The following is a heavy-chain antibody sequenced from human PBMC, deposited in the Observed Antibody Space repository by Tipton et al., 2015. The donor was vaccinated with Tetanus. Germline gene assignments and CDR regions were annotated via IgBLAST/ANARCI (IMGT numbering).Heavy chain of an antibody. Sequence: QSGPEVKKPGASVKVSCKASGYTFTSYYMHWVRQAPGQGLEWMGIINPSGGSTSYAQKFQGRVTMTRDTSTSTVYMELSSLRSEDTAVYYCARDLDSYDNRNYEYYYYGMDVWGQGTTVTVSS. V-gene: IGHV1-46*01. CDR3: ARDLDSYDNRNYEYYYYGMDV. CDR1: GYTFTSYY. J-gene: IGHJ6*02. CDR2: INPSGGST. D-gene: IGHD1-14*01.